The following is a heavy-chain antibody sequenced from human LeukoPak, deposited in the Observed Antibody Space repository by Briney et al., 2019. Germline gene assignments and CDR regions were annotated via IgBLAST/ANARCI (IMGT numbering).Heavy chain of an antibody. J-gene: IGHJ4*02. CDR2: IKQDGSEK. V-gene: IGHV3-7*01. CDR3: ARERLLNFDY. D-gene: IGHD2-15*01. CDR1: RFTFSSYA. Sequence: GGSLRLSCAASRFTFSSYAMSWVRQAPGKGLEWVANIKQDGSEKYYVDSVKGRFTISRDNAKNSLYLQMNSLRAEDTAVYYCARERLLNFDYWGQGTLVTVSS.